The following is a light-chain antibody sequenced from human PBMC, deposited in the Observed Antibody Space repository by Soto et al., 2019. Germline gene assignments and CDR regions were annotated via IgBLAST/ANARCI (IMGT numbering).Light chain of an antibody. J-gene: IGKJ3*01. V-gene: IGKV1-5*01. Sequence: DSQVTQSPPTLSASVGDRVTITCRASQSIRNYLHWYKQKPGKAPKLLIFAASSLQSGVPSRFSGGGSGTEFTLTISSMKPDDYATYYCQQYVSYSSFGPGTKVDIK. CDR1: QSIRNY. CDR3: QQYVSYSS. CDR2: AAS.